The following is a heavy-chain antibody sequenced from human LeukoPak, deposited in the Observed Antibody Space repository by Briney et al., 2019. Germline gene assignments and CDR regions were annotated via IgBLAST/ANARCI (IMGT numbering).Heavy chain of an antibody. CDR1: GFTFSSYA. CDR2: ISGSGGST. D-gene: IGHD3-22*01. J-gene: IGHJ3*02. V-gene: IGHV3-23*01. CDR3: AKVRSMIVVVRDAFDI. Sequence: GGSLRLSCAASGFTFSSYAMTWVRQAPGKGLEWVSGISGSGGSTYYADSVKGRFTISRDNYKNTLYLQMNSLRAEDTAVYYCAKVRSMIVVVRDAFDIWGQGTMVTVSS.